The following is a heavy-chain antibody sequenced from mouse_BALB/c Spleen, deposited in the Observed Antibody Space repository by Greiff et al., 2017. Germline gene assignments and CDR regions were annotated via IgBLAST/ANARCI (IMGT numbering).Heavy chain of an antibody. CDR2: INPGSGGT. J-gene: IGHJ2*01. V-gene: IGHV1-54*01. D-gene: IGHD1-1*01. Sequence: QVQLQQSGAELVRPGTSVKVSCKASGYAFTNYLIEWVKQRPGQGLEWIGVINPGSGGTNYNEKFKGKATLTADKSSSTAYMQLSSLTSDDSAVYFCARRGGSSPFDYWGQGTTLTVSS. CDR3: ARRGGSSPFDY. CDR1: GYAFTNYL.